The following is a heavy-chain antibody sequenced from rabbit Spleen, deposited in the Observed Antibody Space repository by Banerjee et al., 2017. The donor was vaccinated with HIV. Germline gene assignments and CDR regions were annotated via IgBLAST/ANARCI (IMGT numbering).Heavy chain of an antibody. CDR2: IYTGSGSA. CDR3: ARGAASIGYGYDL. J-gene: IGHJ4*01. Sequence: QEQLEESGGDLVKPEGSLTLTCTASGFSFSSSYWICWVRQAPGKGLEWIACIYTGSGSAYYASWVISRFTISKTSSTTVTLQMTSLTAADTATYFCARGAASIGYGYDLWGPGTLAPS. CDR1: GFSFSSSYW. V-gene: IGHV1S45*01. D-gene: IGHD6-1*01.